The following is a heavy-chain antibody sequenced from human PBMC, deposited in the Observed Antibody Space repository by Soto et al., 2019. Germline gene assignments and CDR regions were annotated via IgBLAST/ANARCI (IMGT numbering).Heavy chain of an antibody. CDR3: ARELSDYGMGWFDP. D-gene: IGHD4-17*01. Sequence: GASVKVSCKASGYTFTSYGISWVRQAPGQGLEWMGWISAYNGNTNYAQKLQGRVTMTTDTSTSTAYMELRSLRSDDTAVYYCARELSDYGMGWFDPWGQGTLVTVSS. CDR1: GYTFTSYG. CDR2: ISAYNGNT. J-gene: IGHJ5*02. V-gene: IGHV1-18*01.